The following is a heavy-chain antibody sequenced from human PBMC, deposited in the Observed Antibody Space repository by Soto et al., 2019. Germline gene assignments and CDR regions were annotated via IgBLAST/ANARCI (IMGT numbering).Heavy chain of an antibody. CDR2: ISYDGSNK. Sequence: GGSLRLSCAASGFTFSSYGMHWVRQAPGKGLEWVAVISYDGSNKYYADSVKGRFTISRDNSKNTLYLQMNSLRAEDTAVYYCAKDRAWTPISTRELDYWGQGTLVTVSS. J-gene: IGHJ4*02. D-gene: IGHD1-1*01. CDR1: GFTFSSYG. CDR3: AKDRAWTPISTRELDY. V-gene: IGHV3-30*18.